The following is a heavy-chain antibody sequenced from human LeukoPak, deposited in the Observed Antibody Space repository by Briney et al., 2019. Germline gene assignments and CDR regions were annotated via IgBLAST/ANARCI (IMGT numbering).Heavy chain of an antibody. V-gene: IGHV4-34*01. CDR1: GGSFSGYY. J-gene: IGHJ5*02. CDR3: ARGLKYCSSTSCPMRNWFDP. CDR2: INHSGST. D-gene: IGHD2-2*01. Sequence: SETLSLTCAVYGGSFSGYYWSWIRQPPGKGLEWIGEINHSGSTNYNPSLKSRVTISVDTSKNQFSLKLSSVTAADTAVYYCARGLKYCSSTSCPMRNWFDPWGQGTLVTVPS.